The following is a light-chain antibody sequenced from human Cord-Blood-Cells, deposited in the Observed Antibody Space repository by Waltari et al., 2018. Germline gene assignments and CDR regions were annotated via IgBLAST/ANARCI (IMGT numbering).Light chain of an antibody. V-gene: IGLV1-47*01. CDR2: RNN. J-gene: IGLJ3*02. CDR1: SSNIGSNY. Sequence: QSVLTQPPSPSGTPGQRVTISCSGSSSNIGSNYVYWYQQLPGTAPKLLIYRNNQRPSGVPDRFSGSKSGTSSSLAISGLRYEDEADYYCAAWDDSLSGRVFGGGTKLTVL. CDR3: AAWDDSLSGRV.